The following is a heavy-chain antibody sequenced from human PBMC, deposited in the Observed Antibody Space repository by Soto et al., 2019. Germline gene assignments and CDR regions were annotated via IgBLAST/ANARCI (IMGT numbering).Heavy chain of an antibody. V-gene: IGHV3-23*01. D-gene: IGHD2-15*01. CDR1: GFTFSSFG. CDR2: ISGSGDSS. CDR3: ARTLCSGGSCHQPYFDY. J-gene: IGHJ4*02. Sequence: EVQLLDSGGDVAQPGGSLRLACTASGFTFSSFGMAWVRQAPGKGLEWVSAISGSGDSSYYADSVKGRFTISRDNPKNTLYLQMNSLRAEDTAVYYCARTLCSGGSCHQPYFDYWGQGTLVTVSS.